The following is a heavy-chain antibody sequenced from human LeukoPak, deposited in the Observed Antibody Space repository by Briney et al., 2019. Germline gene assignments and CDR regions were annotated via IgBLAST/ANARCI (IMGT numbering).Heavy chain of an antibody. Sequence: GGSLRPSCAASGFTFSTYAMTWVRQAPGKGLEWVSLISGTGGSTYYADSVKGRFTISRDNSKNTLYVQMNSLRAEDTAVYYCAKSIDIWGQGTMVTVSS. CDR1: GFTFSTYA. CDR3: AKSIDI. V-gene: IGHV3-23*01. J-gene: IGHJ3*02. CDR2: ISGTGGST.